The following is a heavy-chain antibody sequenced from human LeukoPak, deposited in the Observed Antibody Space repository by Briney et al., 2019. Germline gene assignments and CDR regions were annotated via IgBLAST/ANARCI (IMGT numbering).Heavy chain of an antibody. J-gene: IGHJ4*02. CDR3: ARGWTTVTTALYYLDY. D-gene: IGHD4-17*01. V-gene: IGHV4-34*01. CDR2: INHSGST. Sequence: SETLSLTCAVYGGSFSGYYWSWIRQPPGKGLEWIGEINHSGSTNYNPSLKSRVTISVDTSKNQFSLKLSSVTAADTAVYYCARGWTTVTTALYYLDYWGQGTLVTVSS. CDR1: GGSFSGYY.